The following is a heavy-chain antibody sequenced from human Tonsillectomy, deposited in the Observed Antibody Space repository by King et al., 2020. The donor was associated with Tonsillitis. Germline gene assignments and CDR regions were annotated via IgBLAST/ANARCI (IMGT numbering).Heavy chain of an antibody. Sequence: QVQLVESGGGVVQPGGSLRLSCAASGFRFSTYGMHWVRQAPGKGLEWVAVISDDGRSKFYADAVKGRFTISRGNSRKTLFLQVDSLRAEDTAVYYCATGDSSGYIKGDYYFDYWGPGTLVIVSS. CDR2: ISDDGRSK. J-gene: IGHJ4*02. V-gene: IGHV3-30*03. CDR3: ATGDSSGYIKGDYYFDY. D-gene: IGHD3-22*01. CDR1: GFRFSTYG.